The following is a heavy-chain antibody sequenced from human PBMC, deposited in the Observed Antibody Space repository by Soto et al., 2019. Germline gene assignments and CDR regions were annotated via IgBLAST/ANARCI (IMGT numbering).Heavy chain of an antibody. CDR2: IYHSGST. CDR1: GGSMSSGGYS. Sequence: QLQLQESGSGLVKPSQTLSLTCAVSGGSMSSGGYSWSWIRQPPGKGLEWIGYIYHSGSTYYNPSLKSRVTISVDRSKNQFSLKLSSVTAADTAVYYCASSHAGAHITAAVHWGQGTLVTVAS. V-gene: IGHV4-30-2*01. D-gene: IGHD6-13*01. J-gene: IGHJ4*02. CDR3: ASSHAGAHITAAVH.